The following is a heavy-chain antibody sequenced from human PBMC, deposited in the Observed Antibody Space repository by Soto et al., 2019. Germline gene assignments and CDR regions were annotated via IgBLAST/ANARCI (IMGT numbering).Heavy chain of an antibody. D-gene: IGHD2-2*02. Sequence: QVQLVQSGAEVKKPGSSVKVSCKASGGTFSSYAISWVRQAPGQGLEWMGGIIPIFGTANYAQKFQGRVTNAADESTSTAYMELSSLRYEDKAGYYCAGGMYDIVVVTADIQGNYYYYGMDVWGQGTTVTVSS. CDR3: AGGMYDIVVVTADIQGNYYYYGMDV. CDR2: IIPIFGTA. V-gene: IGHV1-69*01. J-gene: IGHJ6*02. CDR1: GGTFSSYA.